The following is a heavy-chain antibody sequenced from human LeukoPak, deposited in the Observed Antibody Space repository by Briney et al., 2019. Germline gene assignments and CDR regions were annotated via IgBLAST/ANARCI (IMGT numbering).Heavy chain of an antibody. D-gene: IGHD6-13*01. CDR2: IYYSGST. J-gene: IGHJ5*02. CDR1: GGSLSSNY. Sequence: PSETLSLTCTVSGGSLSSNYWSWIRHPPRKGLEWIGYIYYSGSTYYNPSLKSRVTISVDTSKNQFSLKLSSVTAADTAVYYCARDIRIAAAEGWFDPWGQGTLVTVSS. CDR3: ARDIRIAAAEGWFDP. V-gene: IGHV4-59*12.